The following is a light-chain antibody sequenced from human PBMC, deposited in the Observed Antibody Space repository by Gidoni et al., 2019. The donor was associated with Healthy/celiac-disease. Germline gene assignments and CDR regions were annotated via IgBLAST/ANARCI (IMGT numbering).Light chain of an antibody. CDR2: GAS. Sequence: EIVLTQSPGTLSLSPGERATLSVRASQSVSSSYLAWYQQKPGQAPRLLIYGASSRATGIPDRFSGSGSGTDFTLTISRLEPEDFAVYYCQQYGRSPLTFGGGTKVEIK. CDR1: QSVSSSY. CDR3: QQYGRSPLT. V-gene: IGKV3-20*01. J-gene: IGKJ4*01.